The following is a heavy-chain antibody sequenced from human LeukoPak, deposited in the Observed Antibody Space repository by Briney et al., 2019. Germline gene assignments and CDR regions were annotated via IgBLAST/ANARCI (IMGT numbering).Heavy chain of an antibody. CDR3: XKVXVVGDYNWFFDL. V-gene: IGHV3-23*01. D-gene: IGHD4-17*01. CDR2: IVGSGAST. CDR1: GFTFSSYA. Sequence: GGSLRLSCAASGFTFSSYAMSWVRQAPGKGLEWVSAIVGSGASTYYADSVKGRFTISRDNSKNTLHLQMNSLRAEDTAIYHCXKVXVVGDYNWFFDLWGRGTLVTVSS. J-gene: IGHJ2*01.